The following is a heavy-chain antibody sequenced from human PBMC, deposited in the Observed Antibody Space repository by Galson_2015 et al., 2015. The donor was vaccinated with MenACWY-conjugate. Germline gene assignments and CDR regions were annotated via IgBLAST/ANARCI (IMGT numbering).Heavy chain of an antibody. CDR2: IFHSGSA. CDR3: ARDHSQYNYFDY. CDR1: GGSISNYNW. Sequence: SETLSLTCSVSGGSISNYNWWNWVRQSPGKGLEWIGEIFHSGSANYNPSLGSRVTISVDKSKNQFSLMLTSVTAADTAVYYCARDHSQYNYFDYWGQGILVTVSS. D-gene: IGHD4-11*01. J-gene: IGHJ4*02. V-gene: IGHV4-4*02.